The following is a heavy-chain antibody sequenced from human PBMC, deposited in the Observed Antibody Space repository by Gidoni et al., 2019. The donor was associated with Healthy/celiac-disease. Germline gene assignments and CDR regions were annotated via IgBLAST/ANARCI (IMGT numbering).Heavy chain of an antibody. Sequence: QVQLQESGPGLVKPSQTLSLTCTVSGGSISSGDYYWSWIRQPPGKGVESMGSIYYGGSTYYNPSLKGRVTISVDTSKNQFSLKLSSVTAADTAVYYCAREPVGAPTGWFDPWGQGTLVTVSS. CDR1: GGSISSGDYY. J-gene: IGHJ5*02. CDR2: IYYGGST. V-gene: IGHV4-30-4*01. CDR3: AREPVGAPTGWFDP. D-gene: IGHD1-26*01.